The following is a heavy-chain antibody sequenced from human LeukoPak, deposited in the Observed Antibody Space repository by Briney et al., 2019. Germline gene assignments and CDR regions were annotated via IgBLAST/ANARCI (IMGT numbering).Heavy chain of an antibody. CDR1: GYSISSGYY. V-gene: IGHV4-38-2*02. D-gene: IGHD1-26*01. J-gene: IGHJ6*03. Sequence: PSETLSLTXTVSGYSISSGYYWGWIRQPPGKGLEWIGSIYHSGSTYYNPSLKSRVTISVDTSKNQFSLRLTSVTAADTAVYYCTRQAGTYSYYYYYMDVWGKGTPVTVSS. CDR3: TRQAGTYSYYYYYMDV. CDR2: IYHSGST.